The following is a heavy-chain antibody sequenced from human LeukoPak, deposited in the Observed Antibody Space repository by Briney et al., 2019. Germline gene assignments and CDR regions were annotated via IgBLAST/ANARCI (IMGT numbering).Heavy chain of an antibody. D-gene: IGHD3-22*01. J-gene: IGHJ4*02. CDR3: ARESFLAPYYYDSSGYGCDY. V-gene: IGHV7-4-1*02. CDR1: GYSFTGYY. CDR2: INTNTGNP. Sequence: ASVKVSCKASGYSFTGYYMHWVRQAPGQGLEWMGWINTNTGNPTYAQGFTGRFVFSLDTSVSTAYLQISSLKAEDTAVYYCARESFLAPYYYDSSGYGCDYWGQGTLVTVSS.